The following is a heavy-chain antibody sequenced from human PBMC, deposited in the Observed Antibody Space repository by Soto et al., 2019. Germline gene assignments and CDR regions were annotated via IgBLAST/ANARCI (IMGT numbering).Heavy chain of an antibody. D-gene: IGHD2-8*01. CDR1: GGSISSYY. J-gene: IGHJ3*02. V-gene: IGHV4-59*08. Sequence: QVQLQESGPGLVKPSETLSLTCTVSGGSISSYYWSWIRQPPGKGLEWIGYIYYSGRTNYNPSLKSRVTISVDTSKNQFSLKLSSVTAADTAVYYCARHPGVDDAFDIWGQGTMVTVSS. CDR2: IYYSGRT. CDR3: ARHPGVDDAFDI.